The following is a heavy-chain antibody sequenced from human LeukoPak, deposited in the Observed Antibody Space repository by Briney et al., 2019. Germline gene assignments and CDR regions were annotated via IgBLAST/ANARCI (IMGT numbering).Heavy chain of an antibody. J-gene: IGHJ4*02. CDR1: GFTFSSYW. Sequence: GGSLRLSCAASGFTFSSYWMHWVRQAPGKGLVWVSRINSDGSSTSYADSVKGRFTISRDNAKNTLYLQMNSLRAEDTAVYYCARGRGVTAIYFDYWGQGTLVTVSS. D-gene: IGHD2-21*02. CDR2: INSDGSST. V-gene: IGHV3-74*01. CDR3: ARGRGVTAIYFDY.